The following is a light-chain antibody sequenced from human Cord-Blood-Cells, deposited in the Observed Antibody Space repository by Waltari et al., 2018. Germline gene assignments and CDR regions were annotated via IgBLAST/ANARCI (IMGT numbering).Light chain of an antibody. CDR3: AAWDDSLSGPV. V-gene: IGLV1-47*01. CDR2: RNN. J-gene: IGLJ2*01. Sequence: QSVLTQPPSASGTPGQRVTISCSGSSSNIGSNYVYWYQQLPGTAPKLLIYRNNQRPSGVPYRFSGSKSGTSASLAIGGLRSEDEADYYCAAWDDSLSGPVFGGGTKLTVL. CDR1: SSNIGSNY.